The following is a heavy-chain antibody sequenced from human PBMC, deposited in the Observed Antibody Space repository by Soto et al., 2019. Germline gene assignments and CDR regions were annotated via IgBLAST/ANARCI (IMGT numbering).Heavy chain of an antibody. Sequence: PGGSPNLSSPSARFGFSDPNINLVRQAPGKGLEWLSYITSTSDTMRYADSVKGRFSVSRDNDKNSLYLQLSSLRAEDTAVYYCVRDWWSMVSYYWGQGP. CDR1: RFGFSDPN. V-gene: IGHV3-48*01. D-gene: IGHD2-8*02. CDR3: VRDWWSMVSYY. J-gene: IGHJ4*02. CDR2: ITSTSDTM.